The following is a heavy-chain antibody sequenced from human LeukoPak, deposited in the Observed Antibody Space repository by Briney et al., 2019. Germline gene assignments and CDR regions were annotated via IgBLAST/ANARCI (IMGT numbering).Heavy chain of an antibody. CDR1: GGSFSGYY. CDR3: ARFHPNWGLDY. V-gene: IGHV4-34*01. J-gene: IGHJ4*02. CDR2: INHSGST. D-gene: IGHD7-27*01. Sequence: SETLSPTCAVYGGSFSGYYWSWIRQPPGKGLEWIGEINHSGSTNYNPSLKSRATLSVDTSKNQFSLILKSVTAADTAIYYCARFHPNWGLDYWGQGILVTVSS.